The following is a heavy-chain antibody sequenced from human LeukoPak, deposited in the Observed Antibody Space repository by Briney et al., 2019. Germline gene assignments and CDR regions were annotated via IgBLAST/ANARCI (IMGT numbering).Heavy chain of an antibody. Sequence: PSETLSLTCTVSGGSISSYYWSWIRQPPGKGLEWIGYIYYSGSTNYNPSLKSRVTISVDTSKDQFSLKLSSVTAADTAVYYCARVYYSNSYDYWYFDLWGRGTLVTVSS. CDR1: GGSISSYY. J-gene: IGHJ2*01. V-gene: IGHV4-59*01. CDR3: ARVYYSNSYDYWYFDL. D-gene: IGHD6-13*01. CDR2: IYYSGST.